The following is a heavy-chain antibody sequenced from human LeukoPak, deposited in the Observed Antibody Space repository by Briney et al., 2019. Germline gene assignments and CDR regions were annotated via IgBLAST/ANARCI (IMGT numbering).Heavy chain of an antibody. CDR2: ISPGGDIK. CDR3: TYFSSSWYVDY. Sequence: PGGTLRLSRVASGFTFSRHGLNWVRQAPGKGLEWVAGISPGGDIKYYADSVKGQFTIPRDNSKNTVYLQMNSLRAEDTAVYYCTYFSSSWYVDYWGQETLVTVSS. CDR1: GFTFSRHG. V-gene: IGHV3-23*01. D-gene: IGHD6-13*01. J-gene: IGHJ4*02.